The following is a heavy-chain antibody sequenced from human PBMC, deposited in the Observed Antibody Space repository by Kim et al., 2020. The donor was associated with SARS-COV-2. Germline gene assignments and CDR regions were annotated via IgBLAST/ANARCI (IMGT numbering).Heavy chain of an antibody. V-gene: IGHV3-48*02. CDR3: AREVPLGSNGGYCFDY. Sequence: GGSLRLSCAASGFTFSSYSMNWVRQAPGKGLEWVSYISSSSGTTKYADSVKGRFTISRYNAKNSLYLQMNSLRDEDTAVYYCAREVPLGSNGGYCFDYWGQGSLVTVSS. CDR1: GFTFSSYS. J-gene: IGHJ4*02. D-gene: IGHD2-2*01. CDR2: ISSSSGTT.